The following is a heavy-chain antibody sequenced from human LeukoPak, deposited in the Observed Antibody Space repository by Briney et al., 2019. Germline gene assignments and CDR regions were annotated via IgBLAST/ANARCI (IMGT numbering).Heavy chain of an antibody. CDR2: INHSGST. V-gene: IGHV4-34*01. J-gene: IGHJ4*02. Sequence: KPSETLSLTCAVYGGSFSGYYWSWIRQPPGKGLEWIGEINHSGSTNYNPSLKSRVTISVDTSKNQFSLKLSSVTAADTAVYYCARDFLFDYWGQGTLVTVSS. CDR1: GGSFSGYY. D-gene: IGHD2/OR15-2a*01. CDR3: ARDFLFDY.